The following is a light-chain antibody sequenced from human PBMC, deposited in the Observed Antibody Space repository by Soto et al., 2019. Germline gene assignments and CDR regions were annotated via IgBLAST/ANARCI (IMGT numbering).Light chain of an antibody. CDR3: QQYNNWGLS. J-gene: IGKJ4*01. CDR1: QSVSSSY. Sequence: EIVLTQSPGTLSLSPGERATLSCRASQSVSSSYLAWYQQKPGQAPRLLIYGASSRATGIPATFSGSGSGTEFTLTISSLQSEESAIYYCQQYNNWGLSFGGRTKVEIK. V-gene: IGKV3D-15*01. CDR2: GAS.